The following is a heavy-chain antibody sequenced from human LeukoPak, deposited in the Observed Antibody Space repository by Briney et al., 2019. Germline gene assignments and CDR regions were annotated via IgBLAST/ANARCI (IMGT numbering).Heavy chain of an antibody. J-gene: IGHJ4*02. CDR1: GFTFDNYG. V-gene: IGHV3-20*04. CDR3: ARHDFWSGFKGGDY. D-gene: IGHD3-3*01. CDR2: INGNGGST. Sequence: GGSLRLSCAASGFTFDNYGMSWVRQVPGKGLEWVSSINGNGGSTAYADSVKGRFTISRDNAKNSLYLQMNSLRAEDTAFYYCARHDFWSGFKGGDYWGQGTLVTVSS.